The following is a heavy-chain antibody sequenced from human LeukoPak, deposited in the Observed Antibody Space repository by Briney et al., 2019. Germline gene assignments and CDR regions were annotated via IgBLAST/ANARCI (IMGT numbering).Heavy chain of an antibody. J-gene: IGHJ6*03. Sequence: PSETLSLTCAVSGYSISSGYYWGWIRQPPGKGLEWIGSIYHSGSTYYNPSLKSRVTISVDTSKNQFSLKLSSVTAADMAVYYCARHSSSFYYYYMDVWGKGTTVTVSS. CDR1: GYSISSGYY. V-gene: IGHV4-38-2*01. CDR3: ARHSSSFYYYYMDV. CDR2: IYHSGST. D-gene: IGHD6-6*01.